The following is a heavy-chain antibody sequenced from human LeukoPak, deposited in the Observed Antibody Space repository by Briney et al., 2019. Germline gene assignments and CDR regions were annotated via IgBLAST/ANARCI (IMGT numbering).Heavy chain of an antibody. CDR1: GGSISRYY. J-gene: IGHJ3*02. CDR2: IYYSGST. CDR3: ARVSLVGGVIVTPAFDI. D-gene: IGHD3-16*02. Sequence: SETLSLTCTVSGGSISRYYWSWIRQPPGKGLEWIGYIYYSGSTNYNPSLKSRVTISVDTSKNQFSLKLSSVTAADTAVYYCARVSLVGGVIVTPAFDIWGQGTVVTVSS. V-gene: IGHV4-59*01.